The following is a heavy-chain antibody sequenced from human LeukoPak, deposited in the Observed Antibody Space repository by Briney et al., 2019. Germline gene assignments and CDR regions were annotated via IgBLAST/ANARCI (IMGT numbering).Heavy chain of an antibody. CDR3: ARDSSSGDYYDN. CDR2: INPNGGRT. D-gene: IGHD3-10*01. J-gene: IGHJ4*02. V-gene: IGHV1-2*02. CDR1: GYTFTGYY. Sequence: ASVKVSCKASGYTFTGYYIHWVRQAPGQGLECMGWINPNGGRTNYAQKFQGRVTIARDTSISTAYMELGGLRYNDTAVYYCARDSSSGDYYDNWGQGTLVTVSS.